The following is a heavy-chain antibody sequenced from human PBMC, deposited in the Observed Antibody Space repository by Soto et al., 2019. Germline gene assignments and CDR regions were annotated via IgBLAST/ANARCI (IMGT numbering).Heavy chain of an antibody. D-gene: IGHD3-10*01. J-gene: IGHJ4*02. Sequence: QVQLVQSGAEVKKPGSSVKVSCKASGGTFSSYTISWVRQAPGQGLEWMGRIIPILGIANYAQKFQGRVTITADKSTSTANMELSSLRSEDTAVYYCGTQGGSGSYRYFDYWGQGTLVTVSS. V-gene: IGHV1-69*02. CDR1: GGTFSSYT. CDR2: IIPILGIA. CDR3: GTQGGSGSYRYFDY.